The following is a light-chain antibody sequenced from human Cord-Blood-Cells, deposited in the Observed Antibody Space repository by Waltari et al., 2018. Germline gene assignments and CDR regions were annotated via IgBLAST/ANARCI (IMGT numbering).Light chain of an antibody. CDR2: DDS. V-gene: IGLV2-14*01. CDR1: SSDVGGYNY. Sequence: QSALTQPASVSGSPGQSITISCTGTSSDVGGYNYVSWYQQHPGKAPKLMIYDDSNRPSGVSNLFSGSKSSNTASLTISGLQADDEADYYCSSYTSSSTYVFGTGTKVTVL. J-gene: IGLJ1*01. CDR3: SSYTSSSTYV.